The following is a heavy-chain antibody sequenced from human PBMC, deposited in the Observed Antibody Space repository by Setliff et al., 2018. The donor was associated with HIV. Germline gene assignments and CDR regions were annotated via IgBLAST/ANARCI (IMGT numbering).Heavy chain of an antibody. V-gene: IGHV4-39*07. CDR2: IFYGGRT. CDR1: GGSISTSSFS. D-gene: IGHD3-22*01. Sequence: LSLTCTASGGSISTSSFSWGWVRQSPGRGLEWIGSIFYGGRTYYNPSLRSRLTMSVDTSKIQSSLELRSLTAADTAVYYCARGYGGTYYSDSSGYYYKVDAFDIWGQGTVVTV. CDR3: ARGYGGTYYSDSSGYYYKVDAFDI. J-gene: IGHJ3*02.